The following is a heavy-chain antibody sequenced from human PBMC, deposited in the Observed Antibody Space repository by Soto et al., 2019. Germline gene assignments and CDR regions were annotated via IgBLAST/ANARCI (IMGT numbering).Heavy chain of an antibody. CDR1: GYTFTGYY. V-gene: IGHV1-2*04. Sequence: ASVKVSCKASGYTFTGYYMHWVRQAPGQGLEWMGWINPNSGGTNYAQKFQGWVTMTRDTSISTAYMELSRLRSDDTAVYYCAAGGIAAAGPTRHYYYYGMDVWGQRTTVTVSS. J-gene: IGHJ6*02. CDR2: INPNSGGT. D-gene: IGHD6-13*01. CDR3: AAGGIAAAGPTRHYYYYGMDV.